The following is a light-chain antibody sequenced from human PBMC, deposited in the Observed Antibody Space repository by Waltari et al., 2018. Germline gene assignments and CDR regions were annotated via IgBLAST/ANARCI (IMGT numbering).Light chain of an antibody. V-gene: IGLV2-14*01. CDR2: DVI. CDR3: SSQSSNDVVL. Sequence: QSALTQPASVSGSPGQSVTIFCAGTSNDVGGYNSVSWYQEHPGQAPRVILYDVIDRPSGVADRFSGSKSGNTASLTISGLQAEDEADYYCSSQSSNDVVLFGGGTKLTVL. J-gene: IGLJ2*01. CDR1: SNDVGGYNS.